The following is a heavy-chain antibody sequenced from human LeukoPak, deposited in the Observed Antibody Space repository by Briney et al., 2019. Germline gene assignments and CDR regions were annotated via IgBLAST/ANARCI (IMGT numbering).Heavy chain of an antibody. D-gene: IGHD2-21*02. CDR3: ARGRDCGGDCYSYYFDY. J-gene: IGHJ4*02. CDR1: GFNFSNST. Sequence: TGGSLRLSCVASGFNFSNSTVQWVRQAPGKGLEWVALISSHGTNKYYADSVKGRFTVARDNSKNTLYLQLNSLRAEDTAVYYCARGRDCGGDCYSYYFDYWGQGTLVTVSS. CDR2: ISSHGTNK. V-gene: IGHV3-30-3*01.